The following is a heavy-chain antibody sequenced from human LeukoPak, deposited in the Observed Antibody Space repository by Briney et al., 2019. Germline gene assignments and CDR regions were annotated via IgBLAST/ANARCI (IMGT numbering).Heavy chain of an antibody. CDR1: GFIFSGYW. V-gene: IGHV3-74*01. Sequence: GGSLRLSCAGSGFIFSGYWMHWVRQAPGKGLVWVSRIKTDGSTTYYADSVKGRFTVSKDNAKNTLYLQMNSLRAEDTAVYYCARAGPDSSGYYYYFDYWGQGTLVTVSS. D-gene: IGHD3-22*01. J-gene: IGHJ4*02. CDR2: IKTDGSTT. CDR3: ARAGPDSSGYYYYFDY.